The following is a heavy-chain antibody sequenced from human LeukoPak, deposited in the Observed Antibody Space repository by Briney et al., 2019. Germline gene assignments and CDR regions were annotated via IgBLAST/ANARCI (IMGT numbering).Heavy chain of an antibody. J-gene: IGHJ4*02. Sequence: ASVKVSCKASGYTFNTYSISWVRQAPGQGLEWMGGISTYNGNTEYVQKFQGRVTMTTDTSTNTAYMELRTLSSDDTAVYYCAREADTVLIRAFDYWGQGTLVTVSS. V-gene: IGHV1-18*01. CDR2: ISTYNGNT. CDR1: GYTFNTYS. D-gene: IGHD5-18*01. CDR3: AREADTVLIRAFDY.